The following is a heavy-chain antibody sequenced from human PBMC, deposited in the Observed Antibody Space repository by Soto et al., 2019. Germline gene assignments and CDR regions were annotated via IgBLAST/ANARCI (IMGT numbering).Heavy chain of an antibody. D-gene: IGHD5-18*01. CDR3: ATQSHGGIQPRDHAFDI. Sequence: WVSVQVSCKASGYTFTSYYMHWVRQAPGQGMEWMGIINPSGGSTSYAQKFQGRVTMTRDTSTSTVYMELSILRSEDTAVYYCATQSHGGIQPRDHAFDIFAQGTIVTVS. J-gene: IGHJ3*02. V-gene: IGHV1-46*01. CDR2: INPSGGST. CDR1: GYTFTSYY.